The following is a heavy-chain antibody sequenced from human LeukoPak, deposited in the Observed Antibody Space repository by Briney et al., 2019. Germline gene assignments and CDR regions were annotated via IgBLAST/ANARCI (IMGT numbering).Heavy chain of an antibody. CDR1: GFTFSSYA. V-gene: IGHV3-30-3*01. J-gene: IGHJ4*02. CDR3: ARESGRIYDSSGYSYFDY. Sequence: QPGRSLRLSCAASGFTFSSYAMHWVRQAPGKGLEWVAVISYDGSNKYYADSVEGRFTISRDNSKNTLYLQMNSLRAEDTAVYYCARESGRIYDSSGYSYFDYWGQGTLVTVSS. D-gene: IGHD3-22*01. CDR2: ISYDGSNK.